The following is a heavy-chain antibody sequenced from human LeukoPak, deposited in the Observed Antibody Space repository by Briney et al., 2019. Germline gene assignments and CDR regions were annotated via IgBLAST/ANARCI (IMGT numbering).Heavy chain of an antibody. CDR3: ATATNYGSGTDYYYMDV. Sequence: SVKVSCKASGYTFTGYYMHWVRQAPGQGLEWMGWINPDSGGTNYAQKFQGRVTMTRDTSISTAYMELSSLRSEDTAVYYCATATNYGSGTDYYYMDVWGKGTTVTISS. CDR1: GYTFTGYY. CDR2: INPDSGGT. V-gene: IGHV1-2*02. D-gene: IGHD3-10*01. J-gene: IGHJ6*03.